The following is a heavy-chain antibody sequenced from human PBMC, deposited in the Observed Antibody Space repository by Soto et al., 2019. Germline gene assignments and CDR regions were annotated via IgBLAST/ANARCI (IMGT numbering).Heavy chain of an antibody. V-gene: IGHV1-69*01. Sequence: QVQLVQAGAEVKKPGSSVKVSCQASGGSFSDYAISWVRQAPGQGLEWMGGIIPMLGIADNAQKVKGRVIITADEYTSTVYMELSSLRSEDTAVYYCARDGDYYDSSGFQRDYHYYGMDVWGQGTTVTVAS. CDR3: ARDGDYYDSSGFQRDYHYYGMDV. J-gene: IGHJ6*02. CDR2: IIPMLGIA. D-gene: IGHD3-22*01. CDR1: GGSFSDYA.